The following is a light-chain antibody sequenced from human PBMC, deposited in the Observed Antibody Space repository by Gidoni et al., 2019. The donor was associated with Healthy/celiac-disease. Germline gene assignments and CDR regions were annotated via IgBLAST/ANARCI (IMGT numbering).Light chain of an antibody. CDR3: QQNNNLPPT. Sequence: DILMTHSPSSLSASVGDRVTITCQSSQDISNYLNWYQQKPGNAPKLLIYDASNLETGVPSRFSRRGAGTDFTFTISSLQHEDIATYYCQQNNNLPPTFGQXTQLEIK. V-gene: IGKV1-33*01. CDR2: DAS. CDR1: QDISNY. J-gene: IGKJ5*01.